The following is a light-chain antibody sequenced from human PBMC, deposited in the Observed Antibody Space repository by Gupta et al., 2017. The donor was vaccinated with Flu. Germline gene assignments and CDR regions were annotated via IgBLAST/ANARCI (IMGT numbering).Light chain of an antibody. CDR3: QQRSNGPPIT. CDR1: QSVSSY. V-gene: IGKV3-11*01. J-gene: IGKJ5*01. CDR2: DAS. Sequence: EIVLTQSPATLSLSPGERATLSCRVSQSVSSYLAWYQQKPGQAPRLLIYDASNRATGIPARFSGSGSGTDFTLTISSLEPEDFAVYYCQQRSNGPPITFGQGTRLEIK.